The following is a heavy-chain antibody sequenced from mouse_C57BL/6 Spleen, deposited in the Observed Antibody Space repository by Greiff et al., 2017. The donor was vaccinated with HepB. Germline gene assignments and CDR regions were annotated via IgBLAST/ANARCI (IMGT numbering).Heavy chain of an antibody. CDR2: ISSGGDYI. J-gene: IGHJ3*01. CDR3: TREGDLTGVFAY. CDR1: GFTFSSYA. D-gene: IGHD4-1*01. V-gene: IGHV5-9-1*02. Sequence: EVKVEESGEGLVKPGGSLKLSCAASGFTFSSYAMSWVRQTPEKRLEWVAYISSGGDYIYYADTVKGRFTISRDNARNTLYLQMSSLKSEDTAMYYCTREGDLTGVFAYWGQGTLVTVSA.